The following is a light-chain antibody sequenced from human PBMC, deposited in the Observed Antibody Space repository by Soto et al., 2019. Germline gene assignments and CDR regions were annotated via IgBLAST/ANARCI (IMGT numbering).Light chain of an antibody. CDR3: QSFDTSLRGSV. J-gene: IGLJ3*02. Sequence: QAVVTQPPSVSGAPGQRVTISCTGTTSNIGAGYDVHWYHQPPGAAPKLLISGNNNRPSGVPDRFSGSRSGTSASLAITGLQAEDEADYYCQSFDTSLRGSVFGGGTKVTVL. V-gene: IGLV1-40*01. CDR1: TSNIGAGYD. CDR2: GNN.